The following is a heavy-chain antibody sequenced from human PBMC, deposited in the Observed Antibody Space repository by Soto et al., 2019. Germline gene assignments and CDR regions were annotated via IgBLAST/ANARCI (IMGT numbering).Heavy chain of an antibody. CDR1: GFTISDYY. D-gene: IGHD3-10*01. J-gene: IGHJ6*02. Sequence: GGSLRVSCAASGFTISDYYMTWIRQAPGKGLEWVSYISSEGTTTYYADSVRDRFSISLDNAKNSVYLQMNSLRADDSGVYYCARDLEGSGSHWLGYNYYAMDVWGQGTTVTVSS. CDR2: ISSEGTTT. CDR3: ARDLEGSGSHWLGYNYYAMDV. V-gene: IGHV3-11*01.